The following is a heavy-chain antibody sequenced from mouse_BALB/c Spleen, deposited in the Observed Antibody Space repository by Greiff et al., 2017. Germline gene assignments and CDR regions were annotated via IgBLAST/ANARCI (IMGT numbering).Heavy chain of an antibody. CDR1: GFTFSSYA. CDR3: ARIPPHYYGSSYWYFDV. J-gene: IGHJ1*01. CDR2: ISSGGSYT. D-gene: IGHD1-1*01. Sequence: EVKLMESGGGLVKPGGSLKLSCAASGFTFSSYAMSWVRQTPEKRLEWVATISSGGSYTYYPDSVKGRFTISRDNAKNTLYLQMSSLRSEDTAMYYCARIPPHYYGSSYWYFDVWGAGTTVTVSS. V-gene: IGHV5-9-3*01.